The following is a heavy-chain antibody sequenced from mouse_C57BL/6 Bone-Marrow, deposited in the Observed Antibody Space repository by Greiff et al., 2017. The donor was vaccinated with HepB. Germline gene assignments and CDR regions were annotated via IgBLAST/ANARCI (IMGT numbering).Heavy chain of an antibody. CDR1: GFTFSDYG. J-gene: IGHJ2*01. D-gene: IGHD1-1*01. CDR2: ISSGSSTI. V-gene: IGHV5-17*01. Sequence: EVQVVESGGGLVKPGGSLKLSCAASGFTFSDYGMHWVRQAPEKGLEWVAYISSGSSTIYYADTVKGRFTISRDNAKNTLFLQMTSLRSEDTAMYYCARGDYYGSTLYYFDYWGQGTTLTVSS. CDR3: ARGDYYGSTLYYFDY.